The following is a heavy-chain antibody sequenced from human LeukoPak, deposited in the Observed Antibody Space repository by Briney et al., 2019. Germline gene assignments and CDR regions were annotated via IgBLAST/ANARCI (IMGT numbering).Heavy chain of an antibody. Sequence: PGGSLRLSCAASGFTFSSYGMHWVRQAPGKGLERVAVISYDGSNKYYADSVKGRFTISRDNSKNTLYLQMNSLRAEDTAVYYCAKQEGWHLHEYHFDYWGRGTVVTVSS. CDR1: GFTFSSYG. D-gene: IGHD2-15*01. J-gene: IGHJ4*02. CDR2: ISYDGSNK. CDR3: AKQEGWHLHEYHFDY. V-gene: IGHV3-30*18.